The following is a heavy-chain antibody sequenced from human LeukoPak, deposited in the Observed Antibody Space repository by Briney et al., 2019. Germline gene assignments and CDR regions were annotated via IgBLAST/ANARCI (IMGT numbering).Heavy chain of an antibody. CDR2: ISSSSSYI. CDR3: ARDRSTRGVITPNWFDP. V-gene: IGHV3-21*06. J-gene: IGHJ5*02. CDR1: GFTFSSYS. D-gene: IGHD3-10*01. Sequence: GGSLRLSCAASGFTFSSYSMNWVRQAPGKGLEWVSSISSSSSYIYYADSVKGRFTISRDNAKNSLYLQMNSLRDGDTAVYYCARDRSTRGVITPNWFDPWGQGTLVTVSS.